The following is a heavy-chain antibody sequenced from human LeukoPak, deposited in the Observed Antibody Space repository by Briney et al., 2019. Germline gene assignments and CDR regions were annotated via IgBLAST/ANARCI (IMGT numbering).Heavy chain of an antibody. V-gene: IGHV1-8*01. Sequence: ASVKVSCKASGNTFTSYDINWARQATGQGLEWMGWMNPNSGNTGYAHKFQGRATMTRNTSITTAYLELNSLRADDTAVYFCTRAFSSGYDSYDAFDLWGQGTMLTVSS. CDR3: TRAFSSGYDSYDAFDL. D-gene: IGHD5-12*01. CDR1: GNTFTSYD. CDR2: MNPNSGNT. J-gene: IGHJ3*01.